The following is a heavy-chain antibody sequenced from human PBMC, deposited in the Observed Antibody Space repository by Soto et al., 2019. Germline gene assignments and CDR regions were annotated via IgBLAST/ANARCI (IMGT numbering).Heavy chain of an antibody. V-gene: IGHV4-31*03. CDR3: ARDLGQQLAQGNWFDP. CDR1: GGSISSGGYY. D-gene: IGHD6-13*01. CDR2: IYYSGST. J-gene: IGHJ5*02. Sequence: TVSGGSISSGGYYWSWIRQHPGKGLEWIGYIYYSGSTYYNPSLKSRVTISVDTSKNQFSLKLSSVTAADTAVYYCARDLGQQLAQGNWFDPWGQGTLVTVSS.